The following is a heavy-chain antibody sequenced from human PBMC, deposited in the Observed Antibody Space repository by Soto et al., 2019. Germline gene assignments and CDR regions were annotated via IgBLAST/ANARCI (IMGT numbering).Heavy chain of an antibody. Sequence: QVQLVQSGAEVKKPGASVKVSCKASGYTFTGYYMHWVRQAPGQGLEWMGWINPNSGGTNYAQKFQGWVTMTRDTSISTAYMELSRLRSDYTAVYYGARENVVVVAARVPDYYYGMDVWGQGTTVTVS. CDR3: ARENVVVVAARVPDYYYGMDV. D-gene: IGHD2-15*01. V-gene: IGHV1-2*04. CDR1: GYTFTGYY. CDR2: INPNSGGT. J-gene: IGHJ6*02.